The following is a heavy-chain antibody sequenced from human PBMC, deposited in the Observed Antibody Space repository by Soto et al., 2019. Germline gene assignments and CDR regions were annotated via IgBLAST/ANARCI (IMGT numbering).Heavy chain of an antibody. CDR3: ARSGADYDFWSGYYQRDYMDV. CDR2: INPSGGST. Sequence: ASVKVSCKASGYTFTSYYMHWVRQAPGQGLEWMGIINPSGGSTSYAQKFQGRVTMTRDTSTSTVYMELSSLRSEDTAVYYCARSGADYDFWSGYYQRDYMDVWGKGTTVTVSS. CDR1: GYTFTSYY. D-gene: IGHD3-3*01. J-gene: IGHJ6*03. V-gene: IGHV1-46*03.